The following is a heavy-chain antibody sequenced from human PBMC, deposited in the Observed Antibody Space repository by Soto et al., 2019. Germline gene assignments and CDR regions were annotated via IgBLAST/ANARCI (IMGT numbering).Heavy chain of an antibody. CDR2: IYYNGNT. Sequence: PSETLSLTCTVSGGSISSYFWNWIRQPPGKGLEWIGYIYYNGNTNYNPSLKSRVTISIDTSKNQFSLKLSSVTAADTAVYYCASWVIGDAFDIWGQGTMVTVSS. CDR3: ASWVIGDAFDI. D-gene: IGHD3-16*02. CDR1: GGSISSYF. J-gene: IGHJ3*02. V-gene: IGHV4-59*01.